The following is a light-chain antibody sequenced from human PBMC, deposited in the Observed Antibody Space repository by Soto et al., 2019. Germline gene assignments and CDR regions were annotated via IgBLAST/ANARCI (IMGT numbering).Light chain of an antibody. CDR2: AAS. CDR3: QQSYSTPTWT. CDR1: QSISSY. J-gene: IGKJ1*01. V-gene: IGKV1-39*01. Sequence: DIQRTQSPASLSESVGDRVTITCRSSQSISSYLNCYQQKPGKAHKLLIYAASSLQSGVPSRFSGSGSGTDFTLTISSLQPEDFATYYCQQSYSTPTWTFGQGTKVDIK.